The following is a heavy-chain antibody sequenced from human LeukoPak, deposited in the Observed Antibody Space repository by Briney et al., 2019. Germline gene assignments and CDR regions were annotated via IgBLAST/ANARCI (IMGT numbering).Heavy chain of an antibody. D-gene: IGHD5-18*01. V-gene: IGHV4-39*01. CDR2: IYYSGST. Sequence: PSETLSLTCTVSGGSISNSNYYWGWIRQPPGKGLEWIGSIYYSGSTYYNPSLKSRVTISVDTSKNQFSLKLSSVTAADTAVYYCARLGIQLWLRQITDWGQGTLVTVSS. J-gene: IGHJ4*02. CDR3: ARLGIQLWLRQITD. CDR1: GGSISNSNYY.